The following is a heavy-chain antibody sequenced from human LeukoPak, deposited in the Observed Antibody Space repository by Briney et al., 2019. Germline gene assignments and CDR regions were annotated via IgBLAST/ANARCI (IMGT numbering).Heavy chain of an antibody. CDR2: IIPIFGTA. V-gene: IGHV1-69*13. CDR3: ARAYCSSTSCPFPDY. CDR1: GGTFSSYA. Sequence: GASVKVSCKASGGTFSSYAISWVRQAPGRGLEWMGGIIPIFGTANYAQKFQGRVTITADESTSTAYMELSSLRSEGTAVYYCARAYCSSTSCPFPDYWGQGTLVTVSS. J-gene: IGHJ4*02. D-gene: IGHD2-2*01.